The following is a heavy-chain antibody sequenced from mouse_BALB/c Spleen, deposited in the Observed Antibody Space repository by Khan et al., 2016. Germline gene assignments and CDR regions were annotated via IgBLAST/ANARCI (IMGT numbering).Heavy chain of an antibody. CDR2: IDPFNGGT. CDR3: ASSTPSFYAMDY. CDR1: GYSFTSYY. J-gene: IGHJ4*01. D-gene: IGHD1-1*01. V-gene: IGHV1S135*01. Sequence: VQLQQSGPELMKPGASVKISCKASGYSFTSYYMHWVKQSHGKSLEWIGYIDPFNGGTSYNQKFKGKATLTVDKSSSTAYMHLSSLTSEDSAVYYCASSTPSFYAMDYWGPGASVTVSS.